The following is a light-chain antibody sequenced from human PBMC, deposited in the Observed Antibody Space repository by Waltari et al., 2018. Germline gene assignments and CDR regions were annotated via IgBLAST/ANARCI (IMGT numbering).Light chain of an antibody. CDR2: WAS. V-gene: IGKV4-1*01. CDR3: QQYVVIPWT. Sequence: DIVMTQSPDSLAVSLGERAIINCKSSQSVLYSSNNKNYLAWYQQKPGQPPKWLIYWASTRELGVPDRFSCSGSGTDFTLTINSLQAEDVAVYYCQQYVVIPWTFGQGTKVEVK. J-gene: IGKJ1*01. CDR1: QSVLYSSNNKNY.